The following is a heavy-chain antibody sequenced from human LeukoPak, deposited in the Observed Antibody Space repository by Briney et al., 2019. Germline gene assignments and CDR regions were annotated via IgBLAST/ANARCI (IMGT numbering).Heavy chain of an antibody. CDR2: ISSSSSYI. D-gene: IGHD3-16*02. V-gene: IGHV3-21*01. CDR3: ARDDYVWGSYRPPIDY. J-gene: IGHJ4*02. CDR1: GFTFSSYS. Sequence: PGGSLRLSCAASGFTFSSYSMNWVRQAPGKGLEWVSSISSSSSYIYYADSVKGRFTISRDNAKNSLYPQMNSLRAEDMAVYYCARDDYVWGSYRPPIDYWGQGTLVTVSS.